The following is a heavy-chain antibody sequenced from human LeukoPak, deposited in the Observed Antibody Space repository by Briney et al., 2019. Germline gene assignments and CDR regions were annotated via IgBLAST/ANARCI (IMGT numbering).Heavy chain of an antibody. CDR3: ARDSPYSSSWYNFDY. D-gene: IGHD6-13*01. Sequence: GGSLRLSCAASGFTFSSYAMHWVRQAPGKGLEWVAVISYDGSNKYYADSVKGRFTISRDNSKNTLYLQMNSLRAEDTAVYYCARDSPYSSSWYNFDYWGQGTLVTVSS. V-gene: IGHV3-30*04. CDR1: GFTFSSYA. CDR2: ISYDGSNK. J-gene: IGHJ4*02.